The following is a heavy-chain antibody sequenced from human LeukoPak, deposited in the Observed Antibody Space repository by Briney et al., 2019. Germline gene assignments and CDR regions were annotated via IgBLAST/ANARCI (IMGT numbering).Heavy chain of an antibody. CDR3: ARGKYSSSSRETYYYYYYMDV. J-gene: IGHJ6*03. V-gene: IGHV3-64*01. D-gene: IGHD6-6*01. Sequence: STYYANSVKGRFTISRDNSKNTLYLQMGSLRAEDMAVYYCARGKYSSSSRETYYYYYYMDVWGKGTTVTVSS. CDR2: ST.